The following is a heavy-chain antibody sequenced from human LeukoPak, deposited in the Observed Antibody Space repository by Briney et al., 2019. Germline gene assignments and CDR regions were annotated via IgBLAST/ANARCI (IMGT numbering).Heavy chain of an antibody. J-gene: IGHJ6*03. V-gene: IGHV4-4*07. Sequence: SETLSLTCTVSGGSISSYYWSWIRQPAGKGLEWIGRIYTSGSTNYNPSLKSRVTISVDTSKNQFSLKLSSVTAADTAVYYCAYTGYCSSTSCPINIAYYYYMDVWGKGTTVTVSS. CDR3: AYTGYCSSTSCPINIAYYYYMDV. CDR1: GGSISSYY. CDR2: IYTSGST. D-gene: IGHD2-2*01.